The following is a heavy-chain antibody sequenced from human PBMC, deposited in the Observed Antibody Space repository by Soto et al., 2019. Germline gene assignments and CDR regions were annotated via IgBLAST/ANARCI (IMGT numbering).Heavy chain of an antibody. CDR2: IWYDGSNE. D-gene: IGHD2-2*01. J-gene: IGHJ4*02. V-gene: IGHV3-33*01. CDR1: GFTFSDFG. Sequence: QVHLVESGGGVVQPGRSLRLSCAASGFTFSDFGMHWVRQARGKGLVWVALIWYDGSNECYADCVKGRFTISRDNSKHTLYLQMNSLRDEDTAVYYCARYNLGSGASRTLLDYWGQGTLVTVSS. CDR3: ARYNLGSGASRTLLDY.